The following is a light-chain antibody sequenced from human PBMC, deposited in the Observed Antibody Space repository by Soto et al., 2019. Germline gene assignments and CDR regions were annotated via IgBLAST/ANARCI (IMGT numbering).Light chain of an antibody. V-gene: IGLV2-8*01. Sequence: QSALTQPPSASGSPGQSVTISCTGTSSDVGGYNYVSWYQQHPGKAPKLMIYEVSKRPSGVPDRFSGSKSGNTASLTVSGLQADDEADYYRSSYAGSNNYVFGTGTKVTVL. CDR2: EVS. CDR1: SSDVGGYNY. CDR3: SSYAGSNNYV. J-gene: IGLJ1*01.